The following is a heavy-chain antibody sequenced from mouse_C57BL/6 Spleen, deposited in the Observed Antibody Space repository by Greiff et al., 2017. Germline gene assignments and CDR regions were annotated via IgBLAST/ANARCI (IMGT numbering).Heavy chain of an antibody. V-gene: IGHV1-50*01. Sequence: QVQLQQPGAELVKPGASVKLSCKASGYTFTSYWMQWVKQRPGQGLEWIGEIDPSDSYTNYNQKFKGKATLTVDTSSSTAYMQLSSLTSEDSAVYYWASGMVTTSAMDYWGQGTSVTVSS. CDR3: ASGMVTTSAMDY. CDR1: GYTFTSYW. CDR2: IDPSDSYT. J-gene: IGHJ4*01. D-gene: IGHD2-2*01.